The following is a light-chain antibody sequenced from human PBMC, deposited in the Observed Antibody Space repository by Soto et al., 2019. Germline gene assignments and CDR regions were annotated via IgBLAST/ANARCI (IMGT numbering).Light chain of an antibody. CDR3: QHHNSYSQT. V-gene: IGKV1-5*01. Sequence: DIQLTQSPPTLSASVGDRVTITCRASQSIRYYLACYQQMPGKAPKLLIYGASSLQSGVQSRFSGSGSGTEFTLTISSLQPDDFATYFCQHHNSYSQTFGQGTKVDIK. J-gene: IGKJ1*01. CDR1: QSIRYY. CDR2: GAS.